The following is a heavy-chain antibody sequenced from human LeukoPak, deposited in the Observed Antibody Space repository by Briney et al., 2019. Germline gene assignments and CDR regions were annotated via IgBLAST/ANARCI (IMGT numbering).Heavy chain of an antibody. CDR2: ISPYRGHK. V-gene: IGHV1-18*01. CDR3: VRDDFYEATGYSP. CDR1: GYIFTNCA. J-gene: IGHJ5*02. D-gene: IGHD2/OR15-2a*01. Sequence: ASVKVSCKASGYIFTNCAISWVRQAPGHGLEWMGWISPYRGHKRYAQKFQDRVTLTTETSTSTAYLELRSLSSDDTAMYYCVRDDFYEATGYSPWGQGTLVTVSS.